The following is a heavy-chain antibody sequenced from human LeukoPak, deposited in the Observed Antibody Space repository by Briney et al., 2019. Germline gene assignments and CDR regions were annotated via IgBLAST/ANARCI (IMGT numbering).Heavy chain of an antibody. CDR3: ARDQGAVAASEDY. CDR1: GGTFSSYA. V-gene: IGHV1-69*13. CDR2: IIPIFGTA. D-gene: IGHD6-19*01. Sequence: ASVKVSCKASGGTFSSYAISWVRQAPGQRLEWMGGIIPIFGTANYAQKFQGRVTITADESTSTAYMELSSLRSEDTAVYYCARDQGAVAASEDYWGQGTLVTVSS. J-gene: IGHJ4*02.